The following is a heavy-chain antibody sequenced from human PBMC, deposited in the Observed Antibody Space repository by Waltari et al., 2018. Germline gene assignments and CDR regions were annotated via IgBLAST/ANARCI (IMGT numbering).Heavy chain of an antibody. D-gene: IGHD4-17*01. CDR2: TNGDGSST. J-gene: IGHJ4*02. CDR1: GFTFSSHW. V-gene: IGHV3-74*01. CDR3: SRDLQHGDFGRGRDY. Sequence: EVQLEESGGGLVQPGGSLRLSCAASGFTFSSHWMHWVRQAPGKGRVWGSRTNGDGSSTSYADSVKGRFTISRDNAKNTLYLQMNSLRAEDTAVYYCSRDLQHGDFGRGRDYWGQGTLVTVSS.